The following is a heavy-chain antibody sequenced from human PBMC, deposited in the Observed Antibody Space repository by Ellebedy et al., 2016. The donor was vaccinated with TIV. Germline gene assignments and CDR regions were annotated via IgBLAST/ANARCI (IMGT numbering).Heavy chain of an antibody. CDR2: FYYSGST. D-gene: IGHD6-19*01. CDR1: GGSISSNY. Sequence: MPGGSLRLSCSVSGGSISSNYWNWIRQPPGKGLEWIGYFYYSGSTNYNPSLKSRVTISVDTSKNQFSLKLSSVTAADTAVYYCARSHRSGTDYWGQGTLVTVSS. J-gene: IGHJ4*02. CDR3: ARSHRSGTDY. V-gene: IGHV4-59*08.